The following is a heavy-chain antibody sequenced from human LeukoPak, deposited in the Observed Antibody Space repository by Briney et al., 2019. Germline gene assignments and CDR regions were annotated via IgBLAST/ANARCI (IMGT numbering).Heavy chain of an antibody. CDR1: GYTFTGYY. CDR3: ARVSSSWYVAFDI. Sequence: ASVKVSCKASGYTFTGYYVHWVRQAPGQGLEWMGWINTNTGNPTYAQGLTGRFVFSLDTSVSTAYLQISSLKAEDTAVYYCARVSSSWYVAFDIWGQGTMVTVSS. V-gene: IGHV7-4-1*02. CDR2: INTNTGNP. D-gene: IGHD6-13*01. J-gene: IGHJ3*02.